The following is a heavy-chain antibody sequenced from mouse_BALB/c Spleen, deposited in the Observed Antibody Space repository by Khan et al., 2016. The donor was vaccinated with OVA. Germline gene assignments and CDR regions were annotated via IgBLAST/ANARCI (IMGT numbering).Heavy chain of an antibody. CDR3: ARNSYWYVLTY. J-gene: IGHJ3*01. D-gene: IGHD2-14*01. CDR1: GFSLTTYG. V-gene: IGHV2-4-1*01. Sequence: QVQLKQSGPGLVQPSQSLSITCTVSGFSLTTYGVHWVRQSPGKGLEWLGLIWSGGNTDYNAAFISRLSISKDNSKSQVFFKMNSLQADDNAIYYCARNSYWYVLTYWGQGTLVTVSA. CDR2: IWSGGNT.